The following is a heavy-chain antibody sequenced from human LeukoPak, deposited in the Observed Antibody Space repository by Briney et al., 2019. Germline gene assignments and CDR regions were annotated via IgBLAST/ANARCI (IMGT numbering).Heavy chain of an antibody. Sequence: ASVKVSCKASGYTFTDYYIHWVRQAPGQGLEWMGWMNPNSGNTGYAQKFQGRVTITRNTSISTAYMELSSLRSEDTAVYYCARGGAPYGSGSYYNGLDYWGQGTLVTVSS. CDR3: ARGGAPYGSGSYYNGLDY. J-gene: IGHJ4*02. D-gene: IGHD3-10*01. V-gene: IGHV1-8*03. CDR1: GYTFTDYY. CDR2: MNPNSGNT.